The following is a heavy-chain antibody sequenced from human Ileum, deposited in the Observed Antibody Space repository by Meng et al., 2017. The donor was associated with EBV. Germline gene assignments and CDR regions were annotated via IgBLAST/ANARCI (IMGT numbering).Heavy chain of an antibody. J-gene: IGHJ4*02. D-gene: IGHD1-26*01. Sequence: QVPPQESGPGLVKPSGTLSLTCDVSGVSISGNYWSWIRQSPVKGLEWIGFFYEGTTNYNPSLKSRVTIAAGPANNQISLRLSSVTSADTAVYYCAKGGQWDPLDSWGRGILVTVFS. V-gene: IGHV4-59*01. CDR1: GVSISGNY. CDR2: FYEGTT. CDR3: AKGGQWDPLDS.